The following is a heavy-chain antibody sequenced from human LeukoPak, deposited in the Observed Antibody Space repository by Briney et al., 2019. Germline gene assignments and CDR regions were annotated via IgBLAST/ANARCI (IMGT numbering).Heavy chain of an antibody. CDR1: DDSISDYY. CDR3: TRGAGWLIDY. V-gene: IGHV4-59*01. CDR2: FHNSGTS. J-gene: IGHJ4*02. Sequence: SETSSLTCTVSDDSISDYYRGWIRQPPGKGLEWIGYFHNSGTSTYNPSLKSRVTISADTSKNQFSLKLNSLTTADTAVYYCTRGAGWLIDYWGQGILVTVSS. D-gene: IGHD3-16*01.